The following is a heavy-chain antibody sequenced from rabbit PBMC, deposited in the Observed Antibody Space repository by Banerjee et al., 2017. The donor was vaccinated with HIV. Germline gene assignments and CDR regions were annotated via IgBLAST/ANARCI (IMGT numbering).Heavy chain of an antibody. CDR3: ARDLAGVTGWNFGL. J-gene: IGHJ3*01. CDR1: GIDFSSYG. D-gene: IGHD4-1*01. Sequence: QEQLVESGGGLVTLGGSLKLSCKASGIDFSSYGINWVRQAPGKGLEWIACINTSSGNTVYASWAKGRFTISKTSSTTVTLQMTSLTAADTATYFCARDLAGVTGWNFGLWGQGTLVTVS. V-gene: IGHV1S45*01. CDR2: INTSSGNT.